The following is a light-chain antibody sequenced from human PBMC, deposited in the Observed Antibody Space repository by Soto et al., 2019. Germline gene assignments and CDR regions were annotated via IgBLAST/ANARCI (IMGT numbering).Light chain of an antibody. Sequence: DIVLTQSPATLSLSPGERATLSCRASQSVATTLAWYQQKPGQPPRLLIYDAFKRATGIPARFSGRGSETEFTLTISSLEPEDFATYYCQHYNSYSEAFGQGTKVELK. V-gene: IGKV3-11*01. J-gene: IGKJ1*01. CDR2: DAF. CDR1: QSVATT. CDR3: QHYNSYSEA.